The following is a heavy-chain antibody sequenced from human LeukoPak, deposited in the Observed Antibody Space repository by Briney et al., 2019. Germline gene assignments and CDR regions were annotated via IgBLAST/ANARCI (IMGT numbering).Heavy chain of an antibody. D-gene: IGHD3-9*01. V-gene: IGHV1-2*02. CDR1: GYTFTGYY. CDR2: TNPNGGGT. J-gene: IGHJ4*02. Sequence: ASVKVSCKASGYTFTGYYMHWVRQAPGQGLEWMGWTNPNGGGTNYAQKFQGRVTMTRDTSISTAYMELSRLRSDDTAVYYCARDADILTGPGYWGQGTLVTVSS. CDR3: ARDADILTGPGY.